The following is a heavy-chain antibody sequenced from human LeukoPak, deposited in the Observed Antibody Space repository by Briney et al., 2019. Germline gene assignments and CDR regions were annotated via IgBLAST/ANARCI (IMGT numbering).Heavy chain of an antibody. CDR1: GGSISSSSYY. Sequence: PSETLSLTCTVSGGSISSSSYYWGWIRQPPGKGLEWIESIYYSGSTYYNPSLKSRVTISVDTSKNQFSLKLSSVTAADTAVYYCARDPREVVAHDAFDIWGQGTMVTVSS. V-gene: IGHV4-39*07. CDR2: IYYSGST. D-gene: IGHD2-15*01. J-gene: IGHJ3*02. CDR3: ARDPREVVAHDAFDI.